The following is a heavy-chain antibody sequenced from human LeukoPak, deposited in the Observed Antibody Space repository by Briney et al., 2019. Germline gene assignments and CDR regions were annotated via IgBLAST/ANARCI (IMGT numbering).Heavy chain of an antibody. Sequence: ASVKVSCKASGYTFTSYYMHWVRQAPGQGLEWMGIINPSGGSTSYAQKFQGRVTMTRDTSTSTVYMELSSLRSEDTAAYYCATSSVDLKDAFDIWGQGTMVTVSS. CDR1: GYTFTSYY. CDR3: ATSSVDLKDAFDI. J-gene: IGHJ3*02. V-gene: IGHV1-46*01. D-gene: IGHD3-22*01. CDR2: INPSGGST.